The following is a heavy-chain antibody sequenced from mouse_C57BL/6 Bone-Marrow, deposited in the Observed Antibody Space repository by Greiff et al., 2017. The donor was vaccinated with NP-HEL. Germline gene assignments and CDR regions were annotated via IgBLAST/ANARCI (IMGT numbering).Heavy chain of an antibody. CDR1: GYAFSSSW. Sequence: VQLQQSGPELVKPGASVKISCKASGYAFSSSWMNWVKQRPGKGLEWIGRIYPGDGDTNYNGKFKGKATLTADKSSSTAYMQLSSLTSEDSAVYFCANTVVDGYWGQGTTLTVSS. V-gene: IGHV1-82*01. CDR3: ANTVVDGY. D-gene: IGHD1-1*01. CDR2: IYPGDGDT. J-gene: IGHJ2*01.